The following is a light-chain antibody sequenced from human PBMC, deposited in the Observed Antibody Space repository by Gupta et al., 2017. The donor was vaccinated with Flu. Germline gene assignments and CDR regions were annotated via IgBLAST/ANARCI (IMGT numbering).Light chain of an antibody. CDR1: SSDTDGFYY. V-gene: IGLV2-14*01. CDR3: SSYTGRTTRV. J-gene: IGLJ3*02. CDR2: EVN. Sequence: QSALTQPASVSGSPGQSITIPCTGISSDTDGFYYVSWYQQYPGKGPKLMIYEVNKRPSGIAIRFSGSRSGTTASLTISGLQAEDEAYYYCSSYTGRTTRVFGGGTRLTV.